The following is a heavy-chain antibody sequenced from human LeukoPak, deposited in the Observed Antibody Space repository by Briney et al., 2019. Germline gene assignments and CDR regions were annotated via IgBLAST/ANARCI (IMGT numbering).Heavy chain of an antibody. D-gene: IGHD3-3*01. J-gene: IGHJ6*03. CDR2: IYYSGST. Sequence: PSETLSLTCTVSGGSISSSSYYWGWIRQPPGKGLEWIGSIYYSGSTYYNPSLKSRVTISVDTSKNQLSLKLSSVTAADTGVYYCARVRHDPLEYGYYMDVWGKGTTVTVSS. CDR3: ARVRHDPLEYGYYMDV. CDR1: GGSISSSSYY. V-gene: IGHV4-39*01.